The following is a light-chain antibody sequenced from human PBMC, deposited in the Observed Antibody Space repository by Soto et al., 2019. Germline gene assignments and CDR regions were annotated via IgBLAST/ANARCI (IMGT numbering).Light chain of an antibody. CDR2: AAS. CDR1: QSITNY. CDR3: QQSYSTRYT. V-gene: IGKV1-39*01. Sequence: DLQMTQSPSSLSASVGDRVTMTCRASQSITNYLNWYQQKPGKAPKLLIYAASSLQSGVPSRFSGSGSGTDFTLTISSLQAEDFATYFCQQSYSTRYTFGQGTRLEIK. J-gene: IGKJ2*01.